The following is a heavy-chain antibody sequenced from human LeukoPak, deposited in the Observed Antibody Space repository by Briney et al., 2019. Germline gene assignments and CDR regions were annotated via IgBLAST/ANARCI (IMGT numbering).Heavy chain of an antibody. Sequence: SQTLSLTCNVSGVSINSGGDYWTWIRQPPGKGLGCIGYIYYSGSTYYNPSLKSRVTISVDRSKNQFSLKLSSVTAADTAVYYCARGGQGAAGNWFDPWGQGTLVTVSS. CDR2: IYYSGST. V-gene: IGHV4-31*03. D-gene: IGHD6-13*01. CDR3: ARGGQGAAGNWFDP. CDR1: GVSINSGGDY. J-gene: IGHJ5*02.